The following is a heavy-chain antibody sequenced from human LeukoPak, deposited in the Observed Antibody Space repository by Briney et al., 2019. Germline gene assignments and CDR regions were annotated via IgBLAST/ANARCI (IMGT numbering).Heavy chain of an antibody. CDR2: IYHSGST. D-gene: IGHD2-2*01. J-gene: IGHJ5*02. CDR1: GYSISSGHY. V-gene: IGHV4-38-2*01. Sequence: SETLSLTCAVFGYSISSGHYWGWIRQPPGKGLEWIGSIYHSGSTYYNPSLKSRVTISVDTSKNQFSLKLSSVTAADTAVYYCARLQVYCSSTSCYPYNWFDPWGQGTLVTVSS. CDR3: ARLQVYCSSTSCYPYNWFDP.